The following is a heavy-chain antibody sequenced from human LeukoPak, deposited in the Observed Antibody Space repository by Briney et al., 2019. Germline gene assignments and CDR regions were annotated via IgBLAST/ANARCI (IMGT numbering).Heavy chain of an antibody. D-gene: IGHD2-15*01. J-gene: IGHJ6*03. CDR1: GFTFSSYA. CDR3: ARDLRHGVVGYYMDV. Sequence: PGRSLRLSCAASGFTFSSYAMHWVRQAPGKGLEWVAVISYDGSNKYYADSVKGRFTISRDNSKNTLYLQMNSLRAEDTAVYYCARDLRHGVVGYYMDVWGKGTTVTVSS. CDR2: ISYDGSNK. V-gene: IGHV3-30-3*01.